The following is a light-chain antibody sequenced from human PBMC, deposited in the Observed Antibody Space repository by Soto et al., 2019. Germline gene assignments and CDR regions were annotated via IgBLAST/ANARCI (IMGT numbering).Light chain of an antibody. J-gene: IGKJ4*01. V-gene: IGKV3-15*01. CDR1: QSVSSN. Sequence: EIVMTQSPATLSVSPGEGATLSCRASQSVSSNLAWYQQKPGQAPRLLIYAASTRATGIPGRFRGSGSETEFTLTISSLQSEDFAVYYGQQYNNWPPLTFGGGTKVEIK. CDR3: QQYNNWPPLT. CDR2: AAS.